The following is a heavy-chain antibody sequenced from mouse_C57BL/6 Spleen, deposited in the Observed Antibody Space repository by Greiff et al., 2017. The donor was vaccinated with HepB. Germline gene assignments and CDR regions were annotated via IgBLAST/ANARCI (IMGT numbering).Heavy chain of an antibody. D-gene: IGHD3-2*02. V-gene: IGHV1-76*01. CDR1: GYTFTDYY. J-gene: IGHJ3*01. CDR2: IYPGSGNT. CDR3: AVDSSGYVTWFAY. Sequence: VQLQQSGAELVRPGASVKLSCKASGYTFTDYYINWVKQRPGQGLEWIARIYPGSGNTYYNEKFKGKATLTAEKSSSTAYMQLSSLTSEDSAVYFCAVDSSGYVTWFAYWGQGTLVTVSA.